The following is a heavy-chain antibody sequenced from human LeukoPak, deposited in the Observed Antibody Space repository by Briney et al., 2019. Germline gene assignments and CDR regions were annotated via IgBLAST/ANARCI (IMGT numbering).Heavy chain of an antibody. Sequence: GGSLRLSCAASGFTFSSYAMSWVRQAPGEGLEWVSVIIVGGGIAYYADSVKGRFTISRDNTKNTLHLQMSSLRAEDTAVYYCAKGRSTIFGVIIISPDFDYWGQGTLVSVST. D-gene: IGHD3-3*01. V-gene: IGHV3-23*01. CDR2: IIVGGGIA. CDR3: AKGRSTIFGVIIISPDFDY. J-gene: IGHJ4*02. CDR1: GFTFSSYA.